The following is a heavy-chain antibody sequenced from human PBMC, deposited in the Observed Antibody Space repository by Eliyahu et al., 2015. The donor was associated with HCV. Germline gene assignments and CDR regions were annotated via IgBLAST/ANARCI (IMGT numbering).Heavy chain of an antibody. J-gene: IGHJ4*02. CDR1: GFXFSSYS. V-gene: IGHV3-21*01. Sequence: EVQLVESGGGLVKPGGSLRLSCAASGFXFSSYSMNWVRQAPGKGLEGVSSISSSSSYIYYADSVKGRFTISRDNAKNSLYLQMNSLRAEDTAVYYCARDLFTYYDSSGYYFDYWGQGTLVTVSS. D-gene: IGHD3-22*01. CDR2: ISSSSSYI. CDR3: ARDLFTYYDSSGYYFDY.